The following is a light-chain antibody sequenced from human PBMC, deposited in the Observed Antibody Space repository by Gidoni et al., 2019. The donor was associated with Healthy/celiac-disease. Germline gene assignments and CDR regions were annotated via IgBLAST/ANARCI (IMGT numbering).Light chain of an antibody. J-gene: IGKJ5*01. Sequence: EIVLTQSPGTLSLSPGERATLSCRASQSVSSSYLAWYQQKPCQAPRLLIYGASSRATGIPDSFSGSVSGTDFTLTISRLEPEDFAVYYCQQYGSSPPITFGQGTRLEIK. CDR1: QSVSSSY. V-gene: IGKV3-20*01. CDR3: QQYGSSPPIT. CDR2: GAS.